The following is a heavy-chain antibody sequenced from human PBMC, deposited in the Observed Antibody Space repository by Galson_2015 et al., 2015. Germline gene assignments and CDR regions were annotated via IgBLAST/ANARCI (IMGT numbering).Heavy chain of an antibody. Sequence: SLRLSCAASGFTVATHYMSWVRQAPGKGLEWVSVTYSDGSSFYGDSVTGRFAISRDSSKNALYLQMNSLRAEDTAVYYCARAPLRDYGDYLDYWGQGALVTVSS. CDR2: TYSDGSS. J-gene: IGHJ4*02. CDR3: ARAPLRDYGDYLDY. V-gene: IGHV3-53*01. CDR1: GFTVATHY. D-gene: IGHD4-17*01.